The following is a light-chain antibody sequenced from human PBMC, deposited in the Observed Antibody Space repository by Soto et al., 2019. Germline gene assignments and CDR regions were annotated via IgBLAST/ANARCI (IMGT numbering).Light chain of an antibody. CDR1: SSNIGAGYD. V-gene: IGLV1-40*01. J-gene: IGLJ2*01. CDR2: GNS. CDR3: QSYDSSLVV. Sequence: QAVVTQPPSVSGAPGQGVTISCTGSSSNIGAGYDVHWYQQLPGTAPKLLIYGNSNRPSGVPDRFSGSKSGTSASLAITGLQAEDEADYYCQSYDSSLVVFGGGTKLTVL.